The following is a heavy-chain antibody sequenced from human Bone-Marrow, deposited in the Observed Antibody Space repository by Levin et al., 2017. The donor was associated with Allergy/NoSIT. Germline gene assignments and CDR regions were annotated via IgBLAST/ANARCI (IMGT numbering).Heavy chain of an antibody. Sequence: GESLKISCVASGFTFSSYEMIWVRQAPGKGLDWVSHIRSGTSTIYYADSVKGRFTISRDNAKNSLYLQMNSLRAEDTAGYYCARDSLRRVNNYGHSYYYYGMDVWGQGTTVTVSS. D-gene: IGHD5-18*01. CDR3: ARDSLRRVNNYGHSYYYYGMDV. J-gene: IGHJ6*02. V-gene: IGHV3-48*03. CDR2: IRSGTSTI. CDR1: GFTFSSYE.